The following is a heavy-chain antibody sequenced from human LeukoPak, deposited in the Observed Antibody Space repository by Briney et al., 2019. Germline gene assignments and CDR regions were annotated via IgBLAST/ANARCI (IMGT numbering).Heavy chain of an antibody. J-gene: IGHJ1*01. CDR1: GGSISSGGYS. CDR3: AGTYYYDSSGYPAAEYFQH. V-gene: IGHV4-30-2*01. Sequence: SETLSLTCAVSGGSISSGGYSWSWIRQPPGKGLEWIGYIYHSGSTYYNPSLKSRVTISVDRSKNQFSLKLSSVTAADTAVYYCAGTYYYDSSGYPAAEYFQHWGQGTLVTVSS. D-gene: IGHD3-22*01. CDR2: IYHSGST.